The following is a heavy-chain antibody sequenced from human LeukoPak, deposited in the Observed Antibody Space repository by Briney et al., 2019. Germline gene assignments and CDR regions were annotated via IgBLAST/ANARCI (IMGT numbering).Heavy chain of an antibody. V-gene: IGHV3-74*01. D-gene: IGHD3-3*01. J-gene: IGHJ4*02. CDR2: IYGDGSFT. Sequence: GGSLRLSCAASGFTFSNFWMHWVRQAPGKGLVWVALIYGDGSFTRYADSVKGRFTISRDNAKNTVYLQMNSLRAEDTAVYYCARDTIFGVVIDWGQGTLVTVSS. CDR3: ARDTIFGVVID. CDR1: GFTFSNFW.